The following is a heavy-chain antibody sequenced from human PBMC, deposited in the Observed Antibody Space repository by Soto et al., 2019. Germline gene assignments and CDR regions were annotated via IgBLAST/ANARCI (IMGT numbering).Heavy chain of an antibody. J-gene: IGHJ4*02. Sequence: QITLKESGPTLVKPTQTLTLTCTFSGFSLSTSGVGVGWIRQPPGKALEWLALIYWDDAKEYSPSLKSRLTNPKEPPKNQVGLIKTNMDPVDTATYYCAHKGGGDRILDYWGQGTLVTVSS. CDR1: GFSLSTSGVG. V-gene: IGHV2-5*02. CDR3: AHKGGGDRILDY. CDR2: IYWDDAK. D-gene: IGHD3-16*01.